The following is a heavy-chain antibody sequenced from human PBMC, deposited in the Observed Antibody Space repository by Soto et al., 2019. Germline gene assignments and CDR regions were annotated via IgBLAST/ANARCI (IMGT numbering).Heavy chain of an antibody. CDR3: ARHSPHDYGDYVLGLYYYYYMDV. Sequence: GASVKVSCKASGGTFSSYAISWVRQAPGQGLEWMGGIIPIFGTANYAQKFQGRVTITADESTSTAYMELSSLRSEDTAVYYCARHSPHDYGDYVLGLYYYYYMDVWGKGTTVTVSS. CDR2: IIPIFGTA. CDR1: GGTFSSYA. J-gene: IGHJ6*03. D-gene: IGHD4-17*01. V-gene: IGHV1-69*13.